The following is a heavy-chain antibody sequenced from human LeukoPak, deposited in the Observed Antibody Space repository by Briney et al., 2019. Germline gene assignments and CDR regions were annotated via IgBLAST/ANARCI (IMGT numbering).Heavy chain of an antibody. D-gene: IGHD3-22*01. CDR2: INPNSGGT. Sequence: GASVKVSCKASGYTFTGYYMHWVRQAPGQGLEWMGRINPNSGGTNYAQKFQGRVTMTRDTSISTAYMELSRLRSDDTAVYYCAREPHYYDSSGYHEDYWGQGTLVTVSS. V-gene: IGHV1-2*06. CDR1: GYTFTGYY. J-gene: IGHJ4*02. CDR3: AREPHYYDSSGYHEDY.